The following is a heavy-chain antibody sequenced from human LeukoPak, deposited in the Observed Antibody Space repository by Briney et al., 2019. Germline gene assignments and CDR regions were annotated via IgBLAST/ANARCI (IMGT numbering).Heavy chain of an antibody. CDR2: LYYTGST. CDR3: ARTTMVRGTYYMDV. V-gene: IGHV4-39*07. J-gene: IGHJ6*03. Sequence: SETLSLTCTVSRGSITHSNYYWGWIRQPPGKGLEWIGSLYYTGSTYYSPSLKSRVTISLHTPKNQFSLRLTSVTAADTAVYYCARTTMVRGTYYMDVWGKGTTVTVSS. D-gene: IGHD3-10*01. CDR1: RGSITHSNYY.